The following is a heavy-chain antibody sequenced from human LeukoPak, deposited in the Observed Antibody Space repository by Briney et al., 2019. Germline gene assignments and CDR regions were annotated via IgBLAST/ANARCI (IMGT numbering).Heavy chain of an antibody. V-gene: IGHV1-46*01. D-gene: IGHD2-15*01. Sequence: GASVKVSCKASGYTFTGYYMHWVRQAPGQGLEWMGIINPSGGSTSYAQKFQGRVTMTRDMSTSTVYMELSSLRSEDTAMYYCARDPPYCSGGSCYSSYYFHYWGQGTLVTVSS. CDR3: ARDPPYCSGGSCYSSYYFHY. CDR2: INPSGGST. CDR1: GYTFTGYY. J-gene: IGHJ4*02.